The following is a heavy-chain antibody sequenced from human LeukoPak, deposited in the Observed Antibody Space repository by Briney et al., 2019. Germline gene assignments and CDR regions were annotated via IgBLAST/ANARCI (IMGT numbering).Heavy chain of an antibody. V-gene: IGHV3-66*01. Sequence: PGGSLRLSCAASGFTVSSNYMSWVRQAPGKGLEWVSVIYSGANTYYADSVKGRFTISRDNSKNTLYLQMNSLRAEDTAVYCCARDNYGSGSYYPFEYWGQGTLVTVSS. J-gene: IGHJ4*02. CDR2: IYSGANT. D-gene: IGHD3-10*01. CDR1: GFTVSSNY. CDR3: ARDNYGSGSYYPFEY.